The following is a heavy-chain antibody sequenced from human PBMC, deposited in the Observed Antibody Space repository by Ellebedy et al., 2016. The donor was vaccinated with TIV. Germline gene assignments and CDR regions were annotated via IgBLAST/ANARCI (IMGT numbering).Heavy chain of an antibody. J-gene: IGHJ4*02. CDR3: AKGSSSGFTYDRVGFEY. V-gene: IGHV3-23*01. CDR2: ISSDGSNT. Sequence: GESLKISCAASGFTFSSFAMHWVRQAPGKGLEWLSVISSDGSNTYHADSVKGRFTITRDNSKNTLYLQMNRLRTEATAVYFCAKGSSSGFTYDRVGFEYWGQGALVTVSS. CDR1: GFTFSSFA. D-gene: IGHD3-22*01.